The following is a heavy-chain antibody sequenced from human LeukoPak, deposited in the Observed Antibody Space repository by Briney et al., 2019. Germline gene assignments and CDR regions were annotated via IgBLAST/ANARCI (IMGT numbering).Heavy chain of an antibody. V-gene: IGHV4-59*08. Sequence: SETLSLTCTVSGGSISSYYWSWIRQPPGKGLEWIGYIYYSGSTNYNPSLKSRVTISVDTSKNQFSLKLSSVTAADTAVYYCARQLWSPYYFDYWGQGTLVTVAS. CDR2: IYYSGST. CDR3: ARQLWSPYYFDY. D-gene: IGHD5-18*01. CDR1: GGSISSYY. J-gene: IGHJ4*02.